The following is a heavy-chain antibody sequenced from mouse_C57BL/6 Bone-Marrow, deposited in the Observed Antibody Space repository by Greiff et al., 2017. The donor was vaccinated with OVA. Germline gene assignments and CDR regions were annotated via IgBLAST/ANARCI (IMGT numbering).Heavy chain of an antibody. Sequence: EVQLQQSGAELVRPGASVKLSCTASGFNIKDDYMHWVKQRPEQGLEWIGWIDPETGDTEYASKFQGKATITADTSSNTAYLQLSSLTSEATAVYYWTSQGAWFAYWGQGTLVTVSA. J-gene: IGHJ3*01. V-gene: IGHV14-4*01. CDR1: GFNIKDDY. CDR3: TSQGAWFAY. CDR2: IDPETGDT.